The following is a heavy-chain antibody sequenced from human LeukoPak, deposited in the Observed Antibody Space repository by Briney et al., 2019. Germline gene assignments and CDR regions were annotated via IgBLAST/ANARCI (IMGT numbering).Heavy chain of an antibody. V-gene: IGHV4-34*01. CDR1: GGSFSGYY. D-gene: IGHD2-2*01. CDR3: ARGQYCSSTSCYNWYFDL. Sequence: SETLSLTCAVYGGSFSGYYWSWIRQPPGKGLERIGEINHSGSTNYNPSLKSRVTISVDTSKSQFSLKLSSVTAADTAVYYCARGQYCSSTSCYNWYFDLWGRGTLVTVSS. CDR2: INHSGST. J-gene: IGHJ2*01.